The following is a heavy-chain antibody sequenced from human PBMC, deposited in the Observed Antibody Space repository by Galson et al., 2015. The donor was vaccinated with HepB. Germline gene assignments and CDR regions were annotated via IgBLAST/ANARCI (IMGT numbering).Heavy chain of an antibody. Sequence: SLRLSCAASEFTFSNYWMNWVRQAPGKGLEWVANINPDGSEKSYVASLKGRFTISRDNSKNSVYLQMESLRAEDTAIYYCARIISLVRGIITRPDYYYGMDVWGQGTTVTVAS. CDR3: ARIISLVRGIITRPDYYYGMDV. CDR2: INPDGSEK. CDR1: EFTFSNYW. J-gene: IGHJ6*02. D-gene: IGHD3-10*01. V-gene: IGHV3-7*03.